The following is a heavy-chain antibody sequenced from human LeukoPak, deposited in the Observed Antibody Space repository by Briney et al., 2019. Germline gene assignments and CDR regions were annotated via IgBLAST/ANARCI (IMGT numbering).Heavy chain of an antibody. CDR3: ARGSRPVYNLLTGKRYFDY. D-gene: IGHD3-9*01. CDR2: INPSGGST. Sequence: ASVKVSCKASGYTFTSYGISWVRQAPGQGLEWMGIINPSGGSTTYAQKFRGRLTMTRDMSTSTVYMELSSLRSEDTAVYYCARGSRPVYNLLTGKRYFDYWAREPCSPSPQ. V-gene: IGHV1-46*01. CDR1: GYTFTSYG. J-gene: IGHJ4*02.